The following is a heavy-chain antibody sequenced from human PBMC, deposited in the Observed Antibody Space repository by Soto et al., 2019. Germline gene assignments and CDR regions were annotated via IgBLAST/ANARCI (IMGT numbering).Heavy chain of an antibody. Sequence: QLQLQESGPGLVKPSETLSLTCTVSGGSISSSSYYWGWIRQPPGKGLEWIGSIYYSGSTYYNPSLKIRVTISVDTSKNQFSLKLSSVTAADTAVYYCARHLQVVTRTDYWGQGTLVTVSS. CDR3: ARHLQVVTRTDY. V-gene: IGHV4-39*01. J-gene: IGHJ4*02. CDR1: GGSISSSSYY. D-gene: IGHD2-8*02. CDR2: IYYSGST.